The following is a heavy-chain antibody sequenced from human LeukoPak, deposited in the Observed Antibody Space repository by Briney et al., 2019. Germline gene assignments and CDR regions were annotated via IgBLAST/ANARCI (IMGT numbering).Heavy chain of an antibody. V-gene: IGHV1-18*01. J-gene: IGHJ1*01. CDR3: ARADYGDYHTPSEH. CDR1: GYTFTSYG. CDR2: ISAYNGNT. Sequence: GASVKVSCKASGYTFTSYGISWVRQAPGQGLEWMGWISAYNGNTNYAQKLQGRVTMTTDTSTSTAYMELRSLRSDDTAVYYCARADYGDYHTPSEHWGQGTLVTVSS. D-gene: IGHD4-17*01.